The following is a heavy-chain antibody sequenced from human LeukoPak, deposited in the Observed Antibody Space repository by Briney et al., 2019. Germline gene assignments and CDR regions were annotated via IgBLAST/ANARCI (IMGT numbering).Heavy chain of an antibody. CDR2: INAGNGNT. CDR1: GYTFTSYA. D-gene: IGHD1-26*01. CDR3: ARAVALREWELLRY. Sequence: ASVKVYCKASGYTFTSYAMHWVRQAPGQRLEWMGWINAGNGNTKYSQKFQGRVTITRDTSASTAYMELSSLRSEDTAVYYCARAVALREWELLRYWGQGTLVTVSS. V-gene: IGHV1-3*01. J-gene: IGHJ4*02.